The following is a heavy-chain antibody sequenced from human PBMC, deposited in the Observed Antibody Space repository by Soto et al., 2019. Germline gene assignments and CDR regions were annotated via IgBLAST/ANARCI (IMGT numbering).Heavy chain of an antibody. Sequence: ASVKFSCKASGYSFSDYDINWVRQATGQGPEWMGWMNPNSGNTGYAQKFQGRVTMTRNTSINTAYMELSSLGSEDTAVYYCARDNRYNWNDEGWFDPWGQGTLVTVPQ. CDR3: ARDNRYNWNDEGWFDP. D-gene: IGHD1-20*01. V-gene: IGHV1-8*01. J-gene: IGHJ5*02. CDR2: MNPNSGNT. CDR1: GYSFSDYD.